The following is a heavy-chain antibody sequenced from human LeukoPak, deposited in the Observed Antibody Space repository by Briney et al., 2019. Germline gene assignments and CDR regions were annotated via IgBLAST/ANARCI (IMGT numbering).Heavy chain of an antibody. CDR1: GFTFSSYA. CDR2: ISGSGADT. V-gene: IGHV3-23*01. Sequence: PGGSLRLSCAASGFTFSSYAMTWVRQAPGKGLEWVSAISGSGADTYYVDSVKGRFTISRDNSKYTLYLQMNSLRAEDTALYFCARLGAVCSSSSCYATYWGQGTLVTVSS. CDR3: ARLGAVCSSSSCYATY. J-gene: IGHJ4*02. D-gene: IGHD2-2*01.